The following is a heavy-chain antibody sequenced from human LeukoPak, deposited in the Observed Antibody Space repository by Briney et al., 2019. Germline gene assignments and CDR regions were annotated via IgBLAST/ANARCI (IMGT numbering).Heavy chain of an antibody. CDR2: INTDGTVT. Sequence: GGSLRLSCAASGFTFSKNWMLWVRQAPGKGLESVSRINTDGTVTTYADSVKGRFTVSRDNAGNTMFLQMNSVRDEDTAVYYCATKQWLAPPPDSWGQGTPVTVSS. CDR1: GFTFSKNW. D-gene: IGHD6-19*01. V-gene: IGHV3-74*01. J-gene: IGHJ4*02. CDR3: ATKQWLAPPPDS.